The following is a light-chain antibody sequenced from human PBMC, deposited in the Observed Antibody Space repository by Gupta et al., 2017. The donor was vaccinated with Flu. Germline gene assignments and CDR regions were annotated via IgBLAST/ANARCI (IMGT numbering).Light chain of an antibody. CDR3: AARDDTLNGGM. V-gene: IGLV1-44*01. CDR1: SSKSGSHP. J-gene: IGLJ3*02. Sequence: VTISCSGGSSKSGSHPLNWHQQLAGTATKLLIYTNNQRPSAAPDRFSGSKSGTSASLPTSGLQAEDEADYYCAARDDTLNGGMFGGGTKLTVL. CDR2: TNN.